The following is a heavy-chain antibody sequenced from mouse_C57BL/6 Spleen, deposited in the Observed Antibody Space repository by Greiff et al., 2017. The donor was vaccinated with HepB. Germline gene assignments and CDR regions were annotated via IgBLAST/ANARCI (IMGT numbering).Heavy chain of an antibody. J-gene: IGHJ2*01. CDR2: INPSSGYT. CDR3: ARFGPYYFDY. CDR1: GYTFTSYT. Sequence: QVQLVESGAELARPGASVKMSCKASGYTFTSYTMHWVKQRPGQGLEWIGYINPSSGYTKYNQKFKDKATLTADKSSSTAYMQLSSLTSEDSAVYYCARFGPYYFDYWGQGTTLTVSS. V-gene: IGHV1-4*01.